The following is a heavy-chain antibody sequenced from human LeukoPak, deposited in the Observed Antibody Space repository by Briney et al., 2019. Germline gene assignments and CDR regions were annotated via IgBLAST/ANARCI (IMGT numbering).Heavy chain of an antibody. CDR3: AKDGGYCSGGSCYPDY. CDR1: GFTFSSYS. CDR2: ISGSGGST. V-gene: IGHV3-23*01. J-gene: IGHJ4*02. Sequence: GGSLRLSCAASGFTFSSYSMNWVRQAPGKGLERVSAISGSGGSTYYADSVKGRFTISRDNSKNTLYLQMNSLRAEDTAVYYCAKDGGYCSGGSCYPDYWGQGTLVTVSS. D-gene: IGHD2-15*01.